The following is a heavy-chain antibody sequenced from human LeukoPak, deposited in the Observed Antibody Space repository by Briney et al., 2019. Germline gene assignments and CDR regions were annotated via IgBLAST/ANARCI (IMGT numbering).Heavy chain of an antibody. CDR1: GGSISSSSYY. V-gene: IGHV4-39*07. J-gene: IGHJ4*02. CDR3: AGSSGYYYFDY. D-gene: IGHD3-22*01. Sequence: PSETLSLTCTVSGGSISSSSYYWGWIRQPPGKGLEWIGSIYYSGSTYYNPSLKSRVTISVDTSKNQFSLKLSSVTAADTAVYYCAGSSGYYYFDYWGQGTLVTVSS. CDR2: IYYSGST.